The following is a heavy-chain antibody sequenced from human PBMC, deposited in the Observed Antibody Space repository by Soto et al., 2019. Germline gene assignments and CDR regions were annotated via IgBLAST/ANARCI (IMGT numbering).Heavy chain of an antibody. CDR3: AREGSDHPTEF. CDR1: GGSFSGYY. V-gene: IGHV4-34*01. D-gene: IGHD3-10*01. Sequence: ASETLSLTCAVCGGSFSGYYWSWIRQPPGKGLEWIGEINHSGSTNYNPSLKSRVTISVDTSKSQFSLKLSSVTAADTAIYFCAREGSDHPTEFWGQGLPVNVFS. CDR2: INHSGST. J-gene: IGHJ4*02.